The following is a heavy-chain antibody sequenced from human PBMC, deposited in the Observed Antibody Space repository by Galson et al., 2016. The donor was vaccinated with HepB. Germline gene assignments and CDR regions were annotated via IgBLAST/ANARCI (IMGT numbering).Heavy chain of an antibody. Sequence: SETLSLTCDVSGGSITSSNWWTWVRQPPGKGLEWIGEIYHTGSTDYNPSLKSRVTLSLDKSKNQFSLKLTSVTAADTAVYYCARGRGYSQYDSWSGYYTGLEGWGQGTLVTVSS. CDR3: ARGRGYSQYDSWSGYYTGLEG. CDR2: IYHTGST. CDR1: GGSITSSNW. D-gene: IGHD3-3*01. J-gene: IGHJ4*02. V-gene: IGHV4-4*02.